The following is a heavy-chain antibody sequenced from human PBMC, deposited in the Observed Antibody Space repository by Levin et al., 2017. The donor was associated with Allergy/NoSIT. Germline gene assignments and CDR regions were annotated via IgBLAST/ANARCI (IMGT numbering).Heavy chain of an antibody. CDR3: ARGSMVQGVFD. V-gene: IGHV3-21*01. J-gene: IGHJ4*02. Sequence: NPGESLKISCAASGFTFSSYSMIWVRQAPGKGLEWVSSISSGSSYIYYADSVKGRFTISRDNAKNSLYLQMNSLRAEDTAVYYCARGSMVQGVFDWGQGTLVTVSS. CDR2: ISSGSSYI. CDR1: GFTFSSYS. D-gene: IGHD3-10*01.